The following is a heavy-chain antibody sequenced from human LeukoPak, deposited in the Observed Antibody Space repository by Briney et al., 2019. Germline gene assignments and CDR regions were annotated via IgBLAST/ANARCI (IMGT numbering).Heavy chain of an antibody. D-gene: IGHD4/OR15-4a*01. CDR2: IYYGQTI. Sequence: PSETLSLTCTVSGDSISSIRSYWGWIRQSPGKGLEWIGSIYYGQTIYYNPSLNSRVTISVVTSKDQFTLQLNSVTAADTAVYYCVRHDGRGGATMGAFDSWGQGSLVTVSS. CDR1: GDSISSIRSY. V-gene: IGHV4-39*01. J-gene: IGHJ5*01. CDR3: VRHDGRGGATMGAFDS.